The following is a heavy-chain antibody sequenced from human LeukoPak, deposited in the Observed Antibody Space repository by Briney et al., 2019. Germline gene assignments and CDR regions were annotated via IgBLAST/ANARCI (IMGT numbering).Heavy chain of an antibody. CDR2: IRYDGINK. CDR1: GFTFSNHD. D-gene: IGHD3-22*01. CDR3: AKDLGYDY. Sequence: PGGSLSLSCAASGFTFSNHDMHWVRQAPGKGLEWVTFIRYDGINKYYADSVKGRFTISRDNSKNTLYLQMNSLRTEDTAVYYCAKDLGYDYWGQGTLVTVSS. J-gene: IGHJ4*02. V-gene: IGHV3-30*02.